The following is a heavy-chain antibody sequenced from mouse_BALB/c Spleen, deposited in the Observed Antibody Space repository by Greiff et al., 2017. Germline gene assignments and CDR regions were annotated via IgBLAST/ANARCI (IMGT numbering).Heavy chain of an antibody. Sequence: DVQLQESGPGLVKPSQSLSLTCSVTGYSITSGYYWNWIRQFPGNKLEWMGYISYDGSNNYNPSLKNRISITRDTSKNQFFLKLNSVTTEDTATYYCARDPGYWGQGTTLTVSS. J-gene: IGHJ2*01. CDR2: ISYDGSN. CDR1: GYSITSGYY. CDR3: ARDPGY. V-gene: IGHV3-6*02.